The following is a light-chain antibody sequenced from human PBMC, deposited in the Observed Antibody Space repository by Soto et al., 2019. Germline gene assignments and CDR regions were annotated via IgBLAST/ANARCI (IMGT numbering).Light chain of an antibody. J-gene: IGLJ3*02. CDR2: DNN. Sequence: QSVLTQPPSVSAAPGQKVAISCSGSSSNIGNNYVSWYQQLPGTAPKLLIYDNNYRPSGIPDRFSGSKSGTSATLGITGLQTGDEADYYCGTWDNSLSAWVFGGGTKLTVL. CDR3: GTWDNSLSAWV. CDR1: SSNIGNNY. V-gene: IGLV1-51*01.